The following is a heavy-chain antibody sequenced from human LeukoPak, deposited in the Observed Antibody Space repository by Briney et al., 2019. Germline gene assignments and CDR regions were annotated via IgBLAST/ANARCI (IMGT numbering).Heavy chain of an antibody. CDR3: ARDFCTNGVCYYFDY. V-gene: IGHV4-38-2*02. Sequence: SETLSLTCTVSGYSISSNYYWGRIRQPPGKGLEWLGTIYHSGSTYYNPSLKSRVTMSVDTSKNQFSLKLRSVTAADTAVYYCARDFCTNGVCYYFDYWGRGTLVTVSS. D-gene: IGHD2-8*01. CDR1: GYSISSNYY. J-gene: IGHJ4*02. CDR2: IYHSGST.